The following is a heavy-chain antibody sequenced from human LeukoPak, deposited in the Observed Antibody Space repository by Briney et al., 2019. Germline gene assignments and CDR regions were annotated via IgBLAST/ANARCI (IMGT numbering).Heavy chain of an antibody. Sequence: SGTLSLTCTVSGASISSSTYYWGWIRQSPGKGLEGIGSVNYAVNTYYNPSLKSRVTISADTSKNQFSLKMNFVTAADTALYYCARHLGPYSASYLDYWGQGSLVTVSS. D-gene: IGHD1-26*01. CDR2: VNYAVNT. CDR1: GASISSSTYY. J-gene: IGHJ4*02. CDR3: ARHLGPYSASYLDY. V-gene: IGHV4-39*01.